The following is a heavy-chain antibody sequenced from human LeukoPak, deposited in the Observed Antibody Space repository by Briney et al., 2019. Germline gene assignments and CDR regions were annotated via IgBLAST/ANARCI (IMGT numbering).Heavy chain of an antibody. D-gene: IGHD3-10*01. V-gene: IGHV1-69*05. Sequence: SSVEVSCKASGGTFSSYAISWVRQAPGQGLEWMGRIIPIFGTANYAQKFQGRVTITTDESTSTAYMELSSLRSEDTAVYYCARDLSRQWFGPKVYYYYMDVWGKGTTVTVSS. CDR1: GGTFSSYA. CDR3: ARDLSRQWFGPKVYYYYMDV. J-gene: IGHJ6*03. CDR2: IIPIFGTA.